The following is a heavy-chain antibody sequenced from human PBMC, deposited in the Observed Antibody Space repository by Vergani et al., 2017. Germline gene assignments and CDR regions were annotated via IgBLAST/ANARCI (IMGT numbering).Heavy chain of an antibody. CDR1: GYTFTGYY. CDR3: AMGEAYSSGWYGRAYYMDV. Sequence: QVQLVQSGAEVKKPGASVKVSCKASGYTFTGYYMHWVRQAPGQGLEWMGWINPNSGGTNYAQKFQGRVTITADESTSTAYMELSSLRSEDTAVYYCAMGEAYSSGWYGRAYYMDVWGKGTTVTVSS. D-gene: IGHD6-19*01. CDR2: INPNSGGT. V-gene: IGHV1-2*02. J-gene: IGHJ6*03.